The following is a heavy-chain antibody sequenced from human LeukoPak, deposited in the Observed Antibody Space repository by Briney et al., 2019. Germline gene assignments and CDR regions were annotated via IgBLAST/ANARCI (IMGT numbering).Heavy chain of an antibody. Sequence: SETLSLTCAVYGGSFSGYYWSWIRQPPGKGLEWIGEINHSGGTNYNPSLKSRVTISVDTSKNQFSLKLSSVTAADTAVYYCARGNFGYSYGYFDYWGQGTLVTVSS. CDR2: INHSGGT. V-gene: IGHV4-34*01. D-gene: IGHD5-18*01. J-gene: IGHJ4*02. CDR3: ARGNFGYSYGYFDY. CDR1: GGSFSGYY.